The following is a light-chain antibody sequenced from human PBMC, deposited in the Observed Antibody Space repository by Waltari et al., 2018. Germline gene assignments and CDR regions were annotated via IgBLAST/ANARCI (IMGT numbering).Light chain of an antibody. CDR1: SSDVGGYNY. CDR3: SSYTRSSTWV. Sequence: QSALTQPASVSGSPGQSITISCTGTSSDVGGYNYVSWYQQHPGKAPKLMIYDVSNRPSAVSDRFSGSKSGNTASLTISGLQAEDEAYYYCSSYTRSSTWVFGGGTKLTVL. CDR2: DVS. J-gene: IGLJ3*02. V-gene: IGLV2-14*03.